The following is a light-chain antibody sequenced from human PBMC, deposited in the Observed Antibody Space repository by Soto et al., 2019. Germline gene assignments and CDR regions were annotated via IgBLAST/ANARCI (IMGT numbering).Light chain of an antibody. J-gene: IGKJ4*01. V-gene: IGKV3-11*01. CDR2: DAS. CDR1: QSVSNY. CDR3: QQRANWPLT. Sequence: EVVLTPSPATLSLSPCERATLSCKTSQSVSNYLAWYQQKPGQAPRLLMYDASNRATGIPAKFSGSGSGTDFTLTINSLEAEDFAVYYCQQRANWPLTFGGGTKVDIK.